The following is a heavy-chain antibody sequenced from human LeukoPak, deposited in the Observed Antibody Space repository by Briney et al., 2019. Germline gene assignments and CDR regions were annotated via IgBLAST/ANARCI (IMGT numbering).Heavy chain of an antibody. Sequence: SETLSLTCAVYGGSFSGYYRSWIRQPPGKGLEWIGEINHSGSTNYNPSLKSRVTISVDTSKNQFSLKLSSVTAADTAVYYCARSYSSSWYSGFDYWGQGTLVTVSS. D-gene: IGHD6-13*01. CDR1: GGSFSGYY. V-gene: IGHV4-34*01. CDR2: INHSGST. J-gene: IGHJ4*02. CDR3: ARSYSSSWYSGFDY.